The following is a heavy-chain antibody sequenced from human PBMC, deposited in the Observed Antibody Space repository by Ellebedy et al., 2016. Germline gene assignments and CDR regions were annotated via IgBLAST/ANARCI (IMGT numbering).Heavy chain of an antibody. V-gene: IGHV4-61*01. D-gene: IGHD3-10*01. CDR3: ATTPYYYGSGSYYNH. CDR2: IYYSGSP. J-gene: IGHJ5*02. CDR1: GGSVSSGSYY. Sequence: SETLSLXXTVSGGSVSSGSYYWSWIRQPPGKGLEWIGYIYYSGSPNYNPSLKSRVTISVDTSKNQFSLRLSSVTAADTAVYYCATTPYYYGSGSYYNHWGQGTLVTVSS.